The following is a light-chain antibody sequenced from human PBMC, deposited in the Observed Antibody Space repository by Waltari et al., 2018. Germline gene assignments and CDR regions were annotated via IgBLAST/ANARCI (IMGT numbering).Light chain of an antibody. CDR2: GAS. CDR3: QQRSDWPLT. V-gene: IGKV3-11*01. CDR1: QSISSS. J-gene: IGKJ4*01. Sequence: EIVLTQSPATLSLSPGERATLSCRASQSISSSLAWYQQKPGQAPRLLIYGASNRCTGIPARFSGSGSGTDFTLTISSLEPEDFAVYYCQQRSDWPLTFGGGTKVEIK.